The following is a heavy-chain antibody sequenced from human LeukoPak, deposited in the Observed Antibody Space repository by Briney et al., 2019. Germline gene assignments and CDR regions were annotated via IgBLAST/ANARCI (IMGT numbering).Heavy chain of an antibody. CDR1: RFTFSSYA. Sequence: GGSLRLSCAASRFTFSSYAMSWVRQAPGKGLEWVSAISGSGGSTYYADSVKGRFTVSRDNSKNTLYMQMNSLRPEDTAVYYCAKSAPHFFDYWGQGTLVTVSS. V-gene: IGHV3-23*01. CDR3: AKSAPHFFDY. D-gene: IGHD3-3*01. CDR2: ISGSGGST. J-gene: IGHJ4*02.